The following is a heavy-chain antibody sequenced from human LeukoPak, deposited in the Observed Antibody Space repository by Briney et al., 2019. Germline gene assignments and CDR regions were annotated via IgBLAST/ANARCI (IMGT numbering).Heavy chain of an antibody. D-gene: IGHD3-22*01. CDR2: ISGSGGST. V-gene: IGHV3-23*01. Sequence: GGSLRLSCAVSGFTFSTYAMSWVRQAPGKGLEWVSAISGSGGSTYYADSVKGRFTISRDNSKNTLYLQMNSLRAEDTAVYYCAKPPSSITMIVVVDKYFQHWGQGTLVTVSS. CDR1: GFTFSTYA. J-gene: IGHJ1*01. CDR3: AKPPSSITMIVVVDKYFQH.